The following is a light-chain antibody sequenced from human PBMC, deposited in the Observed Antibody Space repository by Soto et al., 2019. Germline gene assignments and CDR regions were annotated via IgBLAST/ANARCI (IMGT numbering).Light chain of an antibody. CDR1: QGISNY. J-gene: IGKJ1*01. Sequence: DIQMTQSPSSLSASVGDRVTITCRASQGISNYLAWYQQQPGKVPKLLIYVASTLQSGVPSRFSGSGSGTDFTLTISSLQPEDVAPYYCQTYNSAPWTFGQGTKVEIK. V-gene: IGKV1-27*01. CDR2: VAS. CDR3: QTYNSAPWT.